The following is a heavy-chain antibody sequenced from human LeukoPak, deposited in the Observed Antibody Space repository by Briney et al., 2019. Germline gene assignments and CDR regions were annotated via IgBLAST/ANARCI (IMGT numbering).Heavy chain of an antibody. CDR1: GGSISSYY. CDR3: ARAGSGYSFDH. Sequence: SETLSLTCTVSGGSISSYYWSWIRQPPGKGLEWIGYISNSGSTNNNPSLKSRITMSIDTSKNQFSLRLNSVTAADTAVYYCARAGSGYSFDHWGQGKLVTVSP. J-gene: IGHJ4*02. CDR2: ISNSGST. V-gene: IGHV4-59*01. D-gene: IGHD3-22*01.